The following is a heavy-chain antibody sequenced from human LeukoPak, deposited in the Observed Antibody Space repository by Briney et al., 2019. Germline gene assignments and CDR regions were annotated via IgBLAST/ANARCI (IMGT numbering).Heavy chain of an antibody. D-gene: IGHD4-11*01. CDR3: AKDDSMTLDHFDN. Sequence: GGSLTLSCAVSGFTFNRNAMSCVRQAPGKGLEWVSGINYSGGHTYYTDSVKGRFTISRDNSKNTLSLQMNSLRAEDTAVYYRAKDDSMTLDHFDNWGQGTLVTVSS. CDR1: GFTFNRNA. CDR2: INYSGGHT. J-gene: IGHJ4*02. V-gene: IGHV3-23*01.